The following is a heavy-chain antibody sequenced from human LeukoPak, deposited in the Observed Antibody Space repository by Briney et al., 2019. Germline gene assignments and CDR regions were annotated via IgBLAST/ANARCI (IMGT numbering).Heavy chain of an antibody. D-gene: IGHD3-16*02. CDR2: IKEDGGEK. Sequence: PGGSLRLSCAASGFTFSRYWMSWVRQAPGKGLEWVANIKEDGGEKFHVDSVKGRCTISRDNAKKSLYLQMNSLRAEDTAVYYCAKGGSYRSQPYFDYWGQGTPVTVSS. CDR1: GFTFSRYW. V-gene: IGHV3-7*03. J-gene: IGHJ4*02. CDR3: AKGGSYRSQPYFDY.